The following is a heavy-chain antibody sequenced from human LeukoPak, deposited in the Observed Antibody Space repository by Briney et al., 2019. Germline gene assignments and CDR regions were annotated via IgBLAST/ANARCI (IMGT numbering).Heavy chain of an antibody. CDR1: GITFSTYW. V-gene: IGHV3-74*01. CDR2: INSEGSTI. CDR3: ARISSDSISYYDH. Sequence: GGSLRLSCAGSGITFSTYWTHWVRQAPGKGLVWVSRINSEGSTISYADSVKGRFTISRDNAKNTLFLQMNSRRAEDTAVYYCARISSDSISYYDHWGQGTLVTVSS. J-gene: IGHJ4*02. D-gene: IGHD3-22*01.